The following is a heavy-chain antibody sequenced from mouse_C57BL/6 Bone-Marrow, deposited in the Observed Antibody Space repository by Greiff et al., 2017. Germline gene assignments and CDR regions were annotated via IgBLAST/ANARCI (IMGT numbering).Heavy chain of an antibody. CDR3: ARGYVTQDAMDY. J-gene: IGHJ4*01. CDR1: GYTFTSYW. Sequence: QVQLQQPGAELVMPGASVKLSCKASGYTFTSYWMHWVKQRPGQGLEWIGEIDPSDSYTNYNQKFKGKSTLTVDKSSSTAYMQLSSLTSEYSAVYYCARGYVTQDAMDYWGQGTSVTVSS. CDR2: IDPSDSYT. V-gene: IGHV1-69*01. D-gene: IGHD1-2*01.